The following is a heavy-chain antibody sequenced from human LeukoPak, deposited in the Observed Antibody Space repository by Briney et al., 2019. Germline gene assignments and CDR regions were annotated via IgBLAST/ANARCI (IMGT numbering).Heavy chain of an antibody. V-gene: IGHV3-53*01. CDR1: GFTVSGTY. CDR3: AGATKWLAHDF. Sequence: GGSLRLSCAASGFTVSGTYMSWVRQAAGKGWEWVSAIFDAGRTTYADSVKGRFTISRDNYKNTLLLQMNSLRADDTAVYYCAGATKWLAHDFWGQGTLVTVSS. J-gene: IGHJ4*02. CDR2: IFDAGRT. D-gene: IGHD6-19*01.